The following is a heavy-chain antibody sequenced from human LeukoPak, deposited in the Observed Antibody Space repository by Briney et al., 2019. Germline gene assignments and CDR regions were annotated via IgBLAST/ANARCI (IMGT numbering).Heavy chain of an antibody. CDR2: ISGSGGST. Sequence: PGGSLRLSCVASGLSFTTHAMGWVRQAPGKGLEWVSHISGSGGSTKYSGSVKGRFTISRDNSKNTLYLQMNSLRAEDTAVYYCAKDNWFDPWGQGTLVTVSS. CDR3: AKDNWFDP. J-gene: IGHJ5*02. CDR1: GLSFTTHA. V-gene: IGHV3-23*01.